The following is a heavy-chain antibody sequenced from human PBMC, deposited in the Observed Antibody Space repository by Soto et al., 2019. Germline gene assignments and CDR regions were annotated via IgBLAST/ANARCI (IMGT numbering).Heavy chain of an antibody. V-gene: IGHV3-7*03. D-gene: IGHD3-22*01. J-gene: IGHJ3*02. CDR1: GFTFSSYW. CDR3: ARDSDSSGYYYPLDAFDI. CDR2: IKQDGSEK. Sequence: EVQLVESGGGLVQPGGSLRLSCAASGFTFSSYWMSWVRQAPGKGLEWVANIKQDGSEKYYVDSVKGRFTISRDNAKKSLYLQMNSLRAEDTAVYYCARDSDSSGYYYPLDAFDIWGQGTMVTVSS.